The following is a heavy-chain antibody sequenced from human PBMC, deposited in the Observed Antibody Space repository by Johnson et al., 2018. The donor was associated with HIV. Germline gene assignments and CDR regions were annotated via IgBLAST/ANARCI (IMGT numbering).Heavy chain of an antibody. J-gene: IGHJ3*02. CDR1: GFTFSSYG. V-gene: IGHV3-33*01. CDR2: IWYDGSNK. Sequence: QVQLVESGGGVVQPGRSLRLSCAASGFTFSSYGMHWVRQAPGKGLEWVAVIWYDGSNKYYADSVKGRFTISRDNSKNTLYLQMNSLRAEDTAVYYCARDLIVGATRGGAFDIWGQGTMVTVSS. CDR3: ARDLIVGATRGGAFDI. D-gene: IGHD1-26*01.